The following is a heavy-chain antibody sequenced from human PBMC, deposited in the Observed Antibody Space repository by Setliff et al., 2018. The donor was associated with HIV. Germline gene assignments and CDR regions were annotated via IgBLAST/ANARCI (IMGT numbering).Heavy chain of an antibody. D-gene: IGHD2-21*02. J-gene: IGHJ4*02. CDR3: ARAPGVTPFDH. CDR2: VYYNGDT. Sequence: SETLSLTCSVSGGSISGYYWIWIRQPAGKGLEWIGYVYYNGDTYYNPSLKSRVTLSVDTSKNQFSLNLSSVTAADTAVYYCARAPGVTPFDHWGPGTLVTVSS. V-gene: IGHV4-59*06. CDR1: GGSISGYY.